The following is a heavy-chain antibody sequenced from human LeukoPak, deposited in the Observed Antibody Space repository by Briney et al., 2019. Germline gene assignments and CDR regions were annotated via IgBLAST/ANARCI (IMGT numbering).Heavy chain of an antibody. Sequence: GESLQISCKGSGYSFSKYWIAWVRQMPGKGLEWMGIIYPGDSDTRYSPSFQGQVTISADKSISTAYLQWSSLKASDTAMYYCARQIAQADAFDVWGQGTMVTVYS. V-gene: IGHV5-51*01. D-gene: IGHD2-15*01. CDR3: ARQIAQADAFDV. CDR1: GYSFSKYW. CDR2: IYPGDSDT. J-gene: IGHJ3*01.